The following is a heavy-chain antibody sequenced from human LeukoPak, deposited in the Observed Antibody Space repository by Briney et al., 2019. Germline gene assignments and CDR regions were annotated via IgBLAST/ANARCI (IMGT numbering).Heavy chain of an antibody. CDR3: ARDHVMIRGVSYDYLAMDV. Sequence: SQTLSLTCTVSGGSISSGSYYWSWIRQPAGKGLEWIGRIYTSGSTNYNPSLKSRATISVDASKNQFSLRLSSVTAADTAVYYCARDHVMIRGVSYDYLAMDVWGQGTTVTVSS. CDR1: GGSISSGSYY. D-gene: IGHD3-10*01. V-gene: IGHV4-61*02. CDR2: IYTSGST. J-gene: IGHJ6*02.